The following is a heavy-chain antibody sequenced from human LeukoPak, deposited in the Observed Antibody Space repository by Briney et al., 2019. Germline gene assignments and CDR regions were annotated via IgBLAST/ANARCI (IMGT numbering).Heavy chain of an antibody. CDR3: AKRGPSDYFYGMDV. D-gene: IGHD2-2*01. CDR2: ISEDGRKK. V-gene: IGHV3-30*18. Sequence: PGGSLRLSCAASGFTFSSYGMHWVRQAPGKGLEWVAVISEDGRKKYYADSVKGRFTISRDNSKNMLYLQVNSLRAEDTAVYYCAKRGPSDYFYGMDVWGRGTTVTVSS. J-gene: IGHJ6*02. CDR1: GFTFSSYG.